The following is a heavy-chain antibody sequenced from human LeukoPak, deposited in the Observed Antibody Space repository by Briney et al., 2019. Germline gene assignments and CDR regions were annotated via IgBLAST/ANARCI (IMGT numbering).Heavy chain of an antibody. V-gene: IGHV3-23*01. CDR3: AKDRPYSSGWYDY. CDR1: GFTFSSYA. Sequence: AGVSLRLSCAASGFTFSSYAMSWVRQAPGKGLEWVSAISGSGGSTYYADSVKGRFTISRDNSKNTLYLQMNSLRAEDTAVYYCAKDRPYSSGWYDYWGQGTLVTVSS. CDR2: ISGSGGST. D-gene: IGHD6-19*01. J-gene: IGHJ4*02.